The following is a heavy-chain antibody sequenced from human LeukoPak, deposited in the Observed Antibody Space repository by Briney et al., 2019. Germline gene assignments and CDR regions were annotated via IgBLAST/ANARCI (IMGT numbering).Heavy chain of an antibody. CDR2: IKPNSGAT. D-gene: IGHD2-2*01. V-gene: IGHV1-2*02. CDR1: GYTFTVQY. J-gene: IGHJ4*02. Sequence: ASVKVSCKASGYTFTVQYTHWVRQAPGQGLEWIGLIKPNSGATSYAQQYQGRVTMTRDTSINTAYMDLSSLTSDDTAVYYCARAQPRYCSSTSCYLGDAYFDYWGQGTLVTVSS. CDR3: ARAQPRYCSSTSCYLGDAYFDY.